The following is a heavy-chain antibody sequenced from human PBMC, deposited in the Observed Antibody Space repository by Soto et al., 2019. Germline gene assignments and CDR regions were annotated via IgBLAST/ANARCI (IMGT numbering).Heavy chain of an antibody. J-gene: IGHJ6*02. D-gene: IGHD3-22*01. V-gene: IGHV1-46*01. Sequence: HCRRLKPGKGLEWMGIINPSGGSTSYAQKFQGRVTMTRDTSTSTVYMELSSLRSEDTAVYYCARRYYHDSSGYYSDPSGMDVWGQGTTVTVSS. CDR2: INPSGGST. CDR3: ARRYYHDSSGYYSDPSGMDV.